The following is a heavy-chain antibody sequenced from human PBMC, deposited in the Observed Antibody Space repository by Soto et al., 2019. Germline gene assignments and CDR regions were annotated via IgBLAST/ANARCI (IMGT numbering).Heavy chain of an antibody. CDR1: GGSISSSSYY. J-gene: IGHJ5*02. CDR2: IYYSGST. CDR3: ARHLRPFCGGGCYYERWDWFDP. D-gene: IGHD2-21*01. V-gene: IGHV4-39*01. Sequence: PETLSLTCTVSGGSISSSSYYWGWIRQPPGKGLEWIGSIYYSGSTYYNPSLKSRVTISVDTSKNQFSLKLSSVTAADTAVYYCARHLRPFCGGGCYYERWDWFDPWSQGTLVIVSS.